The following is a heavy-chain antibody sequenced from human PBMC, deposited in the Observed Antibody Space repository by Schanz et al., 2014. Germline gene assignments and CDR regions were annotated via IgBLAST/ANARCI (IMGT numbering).Heavy chain of an antibody. CDR1: GLNFDYYG. Sequence: QVQLVESGGGVVQPGRSLRLSCATSGLNFDYYGMNWVRQAPGKGLEWVSSIVGGGGRTYYADSVKGRFTISRDNSKNTLYLQMNSLRVEDTAVYYCARQPGRITVSGVVSNWFDPWGQGTLVTVSS. J-gene: IGHJ5*02. CDR2: IVGGGGRT. V-gene: IGHV3-NL1*01. CDR3: ARQPGRITVSGVVSNWFDP. D-gene: IGHD3-3*01.